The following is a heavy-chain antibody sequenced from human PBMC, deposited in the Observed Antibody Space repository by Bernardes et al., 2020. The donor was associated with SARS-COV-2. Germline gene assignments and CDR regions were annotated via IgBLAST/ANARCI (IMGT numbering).Heavy chain of an antibody. D-gene: IGHD4-17*01. CDR3: ARAAQVDFGDYGSHDH. V-gene: IGHV1-2*04. Sequence: ASVKVSCRASGYTFTAYYMHWVRQAPGQGLEWMGWIDPRNGATNYAPKFDDWVIMTRDSSISTAYLEVTSLKPGGTAVYFCARAAQVDFGDYGSHDHWGQGTLVSVSS. CDR2: IDPRNGAT. CDR1: GYTFTAYY. J-gene: IGHJ5*02.